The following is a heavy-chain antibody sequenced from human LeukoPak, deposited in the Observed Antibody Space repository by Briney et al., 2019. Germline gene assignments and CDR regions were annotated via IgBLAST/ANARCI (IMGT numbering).Heavy chain of an antibody. CDR3: ARLYSSGWAFDY. CDR1: GFTFSSYS. CDR2: ISSSSSYI. J-gene: IGHJ4*02. V-gene: IGHV3-21*01. D-gene: IGHD6-19*01. Sequence: GGSLRLSCAASGFTFSSYSMNWVRQAPGKGLEWVSSISSSSSYIYYADSVKGRFTISRDNAKNSLYLQMNSLRAEDTAVHYCARLYSSGWAFDYWGQGTLVTVSS.